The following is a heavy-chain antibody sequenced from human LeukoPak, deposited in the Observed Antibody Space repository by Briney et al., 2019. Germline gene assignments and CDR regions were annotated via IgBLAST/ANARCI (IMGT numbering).Heavy chain of an antibody. Sequence: SETPSLTCTVSGGSISSFYCSWIRQPPGKGLEWIGYISDSGSTKYNPSLKSRVTISVDMSKSQCTLKLSSVTAADTAVYYCARGNADVAAAGCVFDYWGQGALVSVSS. CDR1: GGSISSFY. J-gene: IGHJ4*02. CDR3: ARGNADVAAAGCVFDY. CDR2: ISDSGST. D-gene: IGHD6-13*01. V-gene: IGHV4-4*09.